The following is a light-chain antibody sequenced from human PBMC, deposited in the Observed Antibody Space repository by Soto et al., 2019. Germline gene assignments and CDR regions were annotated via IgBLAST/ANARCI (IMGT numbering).Light chain of an antibody. Sequence: EILLTQSPATLSVSPGEGATLSCRPSQGICDTLAWYQHKPGQTPRLLIYDTSTRATGVPDRFSGSGSGTDFTLTISRLEPEDFAVYYCQQYGSSPITFGQGTRLEI. J-gene: IGKJ5*01. CDR2: DTS. CDR1: QGICDT. CDR3: QQYGSSPIT. V-gene: IGKV3-20*01.